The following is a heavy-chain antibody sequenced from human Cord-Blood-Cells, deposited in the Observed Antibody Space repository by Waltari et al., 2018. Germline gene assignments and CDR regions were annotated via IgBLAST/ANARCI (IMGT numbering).Heavy chain of an antibody. D-gene: IGHD4-17*01. CDR3: ARVNGDYNWFDP. CDR1: GGTFSSYT. V-gene: IGHV1-69*02. Sequence: QVQLVQSGAEVKKPGSSVKVSCKASGGTFSSYTISWVRQAPGQGLEWMGRITPILGIANYAQKFQGRVTMTADKSTSTAYMELSSLRSEDTAVYYCARVNGDYNWFDPWGQGTLVTVSS. CDR2: ITPILGIA. J-gene: IGHJ5*02.